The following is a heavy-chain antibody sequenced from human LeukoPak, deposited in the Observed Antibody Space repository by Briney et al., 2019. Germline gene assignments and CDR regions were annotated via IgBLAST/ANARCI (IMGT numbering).Heavy chain of an antibody. CDR2: ISYDGSNK. Sequence: PGRSLRLSCAASGFTFSSYGMHWVRQAPGKGLEWVAVISYDGSNKYYADPVKGRFTISRDNSKNTLYLQMNSLRAEDTAVYYCAKEQAVAADYWGQGTLVTVSS. D-gene: IGHD6-19*01. CDR3: AKEQAVAADY. CDR1: GFTFSSYG. V-gene: IGHV3-30*18. J-gene: IGHJ4*02.